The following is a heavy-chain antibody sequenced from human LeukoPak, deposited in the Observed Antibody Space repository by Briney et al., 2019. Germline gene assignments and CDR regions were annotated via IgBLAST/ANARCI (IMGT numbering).Heavy chain of an antibody. Sequence: PGGSLSLSCAASGFTISNFAMAWVRQAPGKGLEWVSSITGRSGGTYYADSVKGRFTISRDNAKNTLYLQMDSLTAEDTAVYYCVSRNYGSSPFDYWGQGTLVTVSS. D-gene: IGHD4-17*01. CDR2: ITGRSGGT. CDR3: VSRNYGSSPFDY. V-gene: IGHV3-23*01. J-gene: IGHJ4*02. CDR1: GFTISNFA.